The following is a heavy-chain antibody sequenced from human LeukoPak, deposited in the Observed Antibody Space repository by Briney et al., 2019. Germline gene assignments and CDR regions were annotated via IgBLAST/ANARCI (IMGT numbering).Heavy chain of an antibody. CDR1: GFTFTTYS. V-gene: IGHV3-21*01. Sequence: PGGSLRLSCAASGFTFTTYSMNWVRQAPGKGLEWVSSITFSISYIYYADSVKGRFTISRDNAKNSLFLQMNSLRAEDTAVYYCARAASQQQLDYWGQGTLVTVSS. J-gene: IGHJ4*02. CDR3: ARAASQQQLDY. CDR2: ITFSISYI. D-gene: IGHD6-13*01.